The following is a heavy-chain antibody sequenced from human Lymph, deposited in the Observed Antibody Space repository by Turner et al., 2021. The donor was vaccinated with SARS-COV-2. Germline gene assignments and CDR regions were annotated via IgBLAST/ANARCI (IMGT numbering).Heavy chain of an antibody. J-gene: IGHJ4*02. D-gene: IGHD2-21*02. CDR1: GFTFSSYS. CDR2: STFTSSYI. V-gene: IGHV3-21*01. CDR3: ARGPPDFPYYFDY. Sequence: EVQLVESGGGLVKPGGSLRLSCPASGFTFSSYSMNWVRQAPGKGLEWVSSSTFTSSYIYDADSVKGRFTISRDNAKNSLYLQMNSLRAEDTAVYYCARGPPDFPYYFDYWGQGTLVTVSS.